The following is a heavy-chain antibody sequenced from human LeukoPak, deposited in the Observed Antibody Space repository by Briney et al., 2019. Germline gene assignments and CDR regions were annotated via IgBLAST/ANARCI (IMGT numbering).Heavy chain of an antibody. Sequence: PGGSLRLSCAASGFTFSSYEMNWVRQAPGKGLEWVSYINSSGSTTYYADSVKGRFTISRDNAKNSLYLQMNSLRAEDTAVYYCARGLPRDYYGSGSYYLFDYWGQGTLVTVSS. V-gene: IGHV3-48*03. CDR3: ARGLPRDYYGSGSYYLFDY. CDR1: GFTFSSYE. CDR2: INSSGSTT. J-gene: IGHJ4*02. D-gene: IGHD3-10*01.